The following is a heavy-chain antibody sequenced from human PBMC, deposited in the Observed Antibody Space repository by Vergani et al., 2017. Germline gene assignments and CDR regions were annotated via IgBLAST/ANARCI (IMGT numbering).Heavy chain of an antibody. Sequence: EVQLVESGGGLVKPGGSLRLSCAASGFTFSSYSMNWVRQAPGKGLEWVSSISSSSSYIYYADSVKGRFTISRENAKNSLYLQMNSLRAEDTAVYYCARYRDSSGYFDAFDIWGQGTMVTVSS. CDR2: ISSSSSYI. CDR3: ARYRDSSGYFDAFDI. V-gene: IGHV3-21*01. J-gene: IGHJ3*02. CDR1: GFTFSSYS. D-gene: IGHD3-22*01.